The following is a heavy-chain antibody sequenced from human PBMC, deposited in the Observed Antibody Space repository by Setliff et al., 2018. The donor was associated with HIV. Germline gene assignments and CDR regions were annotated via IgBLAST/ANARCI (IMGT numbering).Heavy chain of an antibody. CDR1: DYSISSAHN. D-gene: IGHD2-2*01. J-gene: IGHJ4*01. CDR2: LHHSGNT. Sequence: PSETLSLTCDVSDYSISSAHNWAWIRQAPGRGLEWIGSLHHSGNTHYKPSLKSRVSIFLDTSKKQLSLKLRSVTAADTAVYYCAREGGYCGSIPCFGFGYWGQGTLVTVS. CDR3: AREGGYCGSIPCFGFGY. V-gene: IGHV4-38-2*02.